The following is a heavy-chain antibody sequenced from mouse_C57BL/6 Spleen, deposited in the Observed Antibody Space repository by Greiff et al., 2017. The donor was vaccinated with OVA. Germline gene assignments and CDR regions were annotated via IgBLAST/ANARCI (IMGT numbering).Heavy chain of an antibody. CDR2: ISDGGSYT. D-gene: IGHD1-1*01. CDR1: GFTFSSYA. V-gene: IGHV5-4*01. J-gene: IGHJ2*01. Sequence: DVQLVESGGGLVKPGGSLKLSCAASGFTFSSYAMSWVRQTPEKRLEWVATISDGGSYTYYPDNVKGRFTISRDNAKNNLYLQMSHLKSEDTAMYYCAREGTTVVAFDYWGQGTTLTVSS. CDR3: AREGTTVVAFDY.